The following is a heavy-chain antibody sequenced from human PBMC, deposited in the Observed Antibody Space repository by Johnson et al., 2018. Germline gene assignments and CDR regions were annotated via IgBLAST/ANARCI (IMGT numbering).Heavy chain of an antibody. Sequence: QVQLVQSGGGVVQPGRSLRLSCAASGFTFSTYAMHWVRQVPGRGLEWVAVISSDEKSKYYADSVKGRFTISRDNSRNTLYLQMTSLRPDDTAVYYCVPEGQRHCVDYWGQGTLVTVSS. CDR1: GFTFSTYA. D-gene: IGHD6-25*01. V-gene: IGHV3-30*04. CDR3: VPEGQRHCVDY. J-gene: IGHJ4*02. CDR2: ISSDEKSK.